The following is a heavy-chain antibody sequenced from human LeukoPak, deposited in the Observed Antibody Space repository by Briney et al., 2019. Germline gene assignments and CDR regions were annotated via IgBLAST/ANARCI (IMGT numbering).Heavy chain of an antibody. CDR2: INHSGST. Sequence: PSETLSLTCAVYGGSFSGYYWSWIRQPPGEGLEWIGEINHSGSTNYNPSLKSRVTISVDTSKNQFSLKLSSVTAADTAVYYCARRSWYYDFWSGYYSDDAFDIWGQGTMVTVSS. CDR3: ARRSWYYDFWSGYYSDDAFDI. V-gene: IGHV4-34*01. J-gene: IGHJ3*02. CDR1: GGSFSGYY. D-gene: IGHD3-3*01.